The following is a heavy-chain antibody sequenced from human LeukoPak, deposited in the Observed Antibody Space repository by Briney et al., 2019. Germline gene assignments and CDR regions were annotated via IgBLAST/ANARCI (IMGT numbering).Heavy chain of an antibody. CDR1: GFTFSSYS. D-gene: IGHD3-10*01. Sequence: GRSLRLSCAASGFTFSSYSMNWVRQAPGKGLEWVSSISSSSSYIYYADSVKGRFTISRDNAKNSLYLQMNSLRAEDTAVYYCARTTTPHYYGSGSYALGYWGQGTLVTVPS. J-gene: IGHJ4*02. CDR2: ISSSSSYI. CDR3: ARTTTPHYYGSGSYALGY. V-gene: IGHV3-21*01.